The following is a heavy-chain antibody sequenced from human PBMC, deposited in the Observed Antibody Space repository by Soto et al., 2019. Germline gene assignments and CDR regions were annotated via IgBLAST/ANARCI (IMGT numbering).Heavy chain of an antibody. D-gene: IGHD2-21*02. Sequence: SETLSLTCTVSGGSISSYYWSWIRQPPGKGLEWIGYIYYSGSTNYNPSLKSRVTISVDTSKNQFSLKLSSVTAADTAVYYCASCGGDCGWFDPWGQGTLVTVSS. CDR2: IYYSGST. V-gene: IGHV4-59*01. CDR3: ASCGGDCGWFDP. CDR1: GGSISSYY. J-gene: IGHJ5*02.